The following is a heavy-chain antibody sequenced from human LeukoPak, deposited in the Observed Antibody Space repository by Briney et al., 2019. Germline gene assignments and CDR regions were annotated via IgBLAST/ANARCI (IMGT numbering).Heavy chain of an antibody. V-gene: IGHV1-2*02. Sequence: GASVKVSCKASGYTFTGYYMHWVRRAPGQGLEWMGWINPNSGGTNYAQKFQGRVTMTRDTSISTAYMELSRLRSDDTAVYYCARDSRIAARPGGLFFYWGQGTLVTVSS. CDR3: ARDSRIAARPGGLFFY. CDR1: GYTFTGYY. CDR2: INPNSGGT. D-gene: IGHD6-6*01. J-gene: IGHJ4*02.